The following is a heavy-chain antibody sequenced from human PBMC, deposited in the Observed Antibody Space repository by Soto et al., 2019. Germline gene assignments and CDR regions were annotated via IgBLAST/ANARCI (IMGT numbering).Heavy chain of an antibody. J-gene: IGHJ5*02. CDR3: TRDASRDSSARGWFDP. Sequence: GGSLRLSCAASGFTFRSFTMNWVRPAPGKGLEWVSTISSNSAYIYYTDALRGRFTISTDNAKNSLHLQMNSLRAEDTAVYYCTRDASRDSSARGWFDPWGPGTLVTVSS. D-gene: IGHD6-13*01. CDR1: GFTFRSFT. V-gene: IGHV3-21*01. CDR2: ISSNSAYI.